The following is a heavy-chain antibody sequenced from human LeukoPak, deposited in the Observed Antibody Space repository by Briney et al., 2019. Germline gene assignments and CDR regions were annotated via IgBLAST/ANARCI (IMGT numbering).Heavy chain of an antibody. V-gene: IGHV3-21*01. CDR3: ARGYSGYVGVPADY. D-gene: IGHD5-12*01. CDR1: GFTFSSYS. CDR2: ISSSSSYI. J-gene: IGHJ4*02. Sequence: GGSLRLSCAASGFTFSSYSMNWVRQAPGKGLEWVSSISSSSSYIYYADSVKGRFTISRDNAKNSLYLQMNSLRAEDTAVYYRARGYSGYVGVPADYWGQGTLVTVSS.